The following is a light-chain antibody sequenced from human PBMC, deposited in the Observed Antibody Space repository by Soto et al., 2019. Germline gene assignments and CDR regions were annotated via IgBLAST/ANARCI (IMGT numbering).Light chain of an antibody. CDR2: DAS. J-gene: IGKJ5*01. CDR3: QQRSNWPPIT. Sequence: VLTKSPATLSLSPGERATLSCRASQSVSSYLAWYQQKPGQAPRLLIYDASNRATGIPARFSGSGSGTDFTLTISSLEPEDFAVYYCQQRSNWPPITFGQGTRLEIK. CDR1: QSVSSY. V-gene: IGKV3-11*01.